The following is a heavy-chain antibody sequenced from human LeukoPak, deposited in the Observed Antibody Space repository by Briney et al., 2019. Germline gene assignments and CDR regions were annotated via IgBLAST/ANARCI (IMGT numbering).Heavy chain of an antibody. CDR3: ARERAVATYYYYYGMDV. V-gene: IGHV3-53*01. J-gene: IGHJ6*02. CDR1: GFTVSSNY. CDR2: IYSGGST. Sequence: GGSLRLSCAASGFTVSSNYMSWVRQAPGKGLEWVSVIYSGGSTYYADSVKGRFTISRDNSKNTLYLQMNSLRAEDTAVYYCARERAVATYYYYYGMDVWGQGTTVTVSS. D-gene: IGHD4-23*01.